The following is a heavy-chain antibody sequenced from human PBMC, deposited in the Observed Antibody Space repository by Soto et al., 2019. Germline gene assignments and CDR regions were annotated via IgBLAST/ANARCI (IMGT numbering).Heavy chain of an antibody. V-gene: IGHV3-30*18. CDR3: AKDRPSGGRPSYSGMDV. D-gene: IGHD1-26*01. CDR2: ISYDGSNK. J-gene: IGHJ6*02. CDR1: GFTFSSYG. Sequence: QVQLVESGGGVVQPGRSLRLSCAASGFTFSSYGMHWVRQAPGKGLEWVAVISYDGSNKYYADSVKGRFTISRDNSKNTLDLQMNSLRAADTAVYYCAKDRPSGGRPSYSGMDVWGQGTTVTVSS.